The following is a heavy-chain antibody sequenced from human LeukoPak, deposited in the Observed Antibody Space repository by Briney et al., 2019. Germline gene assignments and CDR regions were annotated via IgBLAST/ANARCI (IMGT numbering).Heavy chain of an antibody. D-gene: IGHD1-20*01. Sequence: GGSLRLSCAASGFTFSSYAMSWIRQAPGKGLEWVSAISGSGGSTYYADSVKGRFTISRDNSKNTLYLQMNSLRAEDTAVYYCAKGAYNWNGMGGFDYWGQGTLVTVSS. CDR2: ISGSGGST. CDR1: GFTFSSYA. CDR3: AKGAYNWNGMGGFDY. V-gene: IGHV3-23*01. J-gene: IGHJ4*02.